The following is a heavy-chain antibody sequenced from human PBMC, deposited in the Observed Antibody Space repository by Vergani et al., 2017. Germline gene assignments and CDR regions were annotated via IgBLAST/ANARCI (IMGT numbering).Heavy chain of an antibody. D-gene: IGHD3-22*01. CDR3: ARGYYYDSSGYYYVNNWFDP. V-gene: IGHV4-39*07. CDR2: IYYSGST. Sequence: QLQLQESGPGLVKPSETLSLTCTVSGGSISSSSYYWGWIRQPPGKGLEWIGSIYYSGSTYYNPSLKSRVTISVDTSKNQFSLKLGSVTAADTAVYYCARGYYYDSSGYYYVNNWFDPWGQGTLVTVSS. J-gene: IGHJ5*02. CDR1: GGSISSSSYY.